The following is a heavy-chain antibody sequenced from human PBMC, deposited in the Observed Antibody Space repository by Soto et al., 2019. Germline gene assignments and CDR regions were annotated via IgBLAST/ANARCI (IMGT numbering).Heavy chain of an antibody. D-gene: IGHD3-3*01. J-gene: IGHJ5*02. CDR2: IYYSEST. CDR3: ATSTIFGVANDPGWFDP. Sequence: PSETLSLTSTVSGGSVSSGAYYWIWIRQRPGKGLAWIGYIYYSESTNDNPSLKSRVTISLDTSKNQFSLKLSSVTAADTAVYYCATSTIFGVANDPGWFDPWGQGTLVTVSS. CDR1: GGSVSSGAYY. V-gene: IGHV4-61*08.